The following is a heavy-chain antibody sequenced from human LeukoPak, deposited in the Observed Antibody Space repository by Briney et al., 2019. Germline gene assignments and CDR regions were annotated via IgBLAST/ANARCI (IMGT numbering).Heavy chain of an antibody. CDR1: GYSSTNYG. V-gene: IGHV1-18*01. D-gene: IGHD1-26*01. CDR3: ARDMKRSRARWENLGFDP. Sequence: GASVKVSCKASGYSSTNYGISWVRQAPGQGLEWMGWIHIYRGNTNYAQKFQGRVTMTTDTSTSTAYMELRSLRSDDTAVYYCARDMKRSRARWENLGFDPWGQGTLVTVSS. J-gene: IGHJ5*02. CDR2: IHIYRGNT.